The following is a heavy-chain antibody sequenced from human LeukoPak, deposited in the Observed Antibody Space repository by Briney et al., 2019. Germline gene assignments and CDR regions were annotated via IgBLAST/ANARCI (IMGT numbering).Heavy chain of an antibody. D-gene: IGHD2-15*01. J-gene: IGHJ5*02. CDR1: GYMFISYY. Sequence: SVKVSCKASGYMFISYYMHWVRQAPGQGLEWMGGIIPIFGTANYAQKFQGRVTITADESTSTAYMELSSLRSEDTAVYYCAREMMVAAAPWFDPWGQGTLVTVSS. V-gene: IGHV1-69*13. CDR3: AREMMVAAAPWFDP. CDR2: IIPIFGTA.